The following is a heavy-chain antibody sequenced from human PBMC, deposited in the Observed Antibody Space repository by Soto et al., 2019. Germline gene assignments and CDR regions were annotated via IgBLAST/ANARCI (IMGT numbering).Heavy chain of an antibody. CDR1: GYTFTSYY. Sequence: QVQLVQSGAEGKKPGASVKASCKASGYTFTSYYMHWVRQAPGQGLEWMGMINPSGGSTSYEQKFQGRVTLTRDTSTSTVYMELSSLRSEDTAVYSCTRGFSTVLGVYWGQGALVTVSS. V-gene: IGHV1-46*03. CDR3: TRGFSTVLGVY. J-gene: IGHJ4*02. CDR2: INPSGGST. D-gene: IGHD2-8*01.